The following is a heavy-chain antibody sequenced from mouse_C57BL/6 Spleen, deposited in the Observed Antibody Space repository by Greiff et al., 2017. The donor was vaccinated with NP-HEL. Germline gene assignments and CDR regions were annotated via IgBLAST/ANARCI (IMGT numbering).Heavy chain of an antibody. J-gene: IGHJ2*01. CDR3: ARRGYGSRYYFDY. D-gene: IGHD1-1*01. Sequence: VQLQQPGAELVKPGASVKMSCKASGYTFTSYWITWVKQRPGQGLEWIGDIYPGSGSTNYNEKFKSKATLTVDTSSSTAYMQLSSLTSEDSAVYYCARRGYGSRYYFDYWGQGTTLTVSS. CDR1: GYTFTSYW. V-gene: IGHV1-55*01. CDR2: IYPGSGST.